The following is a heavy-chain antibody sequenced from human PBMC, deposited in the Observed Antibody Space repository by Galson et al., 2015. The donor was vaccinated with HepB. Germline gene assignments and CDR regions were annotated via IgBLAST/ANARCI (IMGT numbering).Heavy chain of an antibody. J-gene: IGHJ4*02. D-gene: IGHD7-27*01. V-gene: IGHV3-7*03. CDR1: GFTFSPIW. CDR2: IKGDGSEE. Sequence: SLRLSCAASGFTFSPIWMSWVRQAPGKGLEWVAHIKGDGSEEYYVDSVKGRFTISRDNARNSLYLQMNSLTAEYTALYYCARDWNWGLDYWGQGTLVTVSS. CDR3: ARDWNWGLDY.